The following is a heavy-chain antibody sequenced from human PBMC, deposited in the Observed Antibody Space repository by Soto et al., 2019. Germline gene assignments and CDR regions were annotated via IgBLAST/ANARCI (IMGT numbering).Heavy chain of an antibody. D-gene: IGHD6-6*01. CDR1: GGTFSSYA. V-gene: IGHV1-69*13. J-gene: IGHJ6*02. CDR3: ARGSIAARAYYYYYGMDV. CDR2: IIPIFGTA. Sequence: RASVKVSCKASGGTFSSYAISWVRQAPGQGLEWMGRIIPIFGTANYAQKFQGRVTITADESTSTAYMELSSLRSEDTAVYYCARGSIAARAYYYYYGMDVWGQGTTVTVSS.